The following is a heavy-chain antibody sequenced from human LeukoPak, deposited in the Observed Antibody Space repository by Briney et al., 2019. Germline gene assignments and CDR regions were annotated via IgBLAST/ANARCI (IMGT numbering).Heavy chain of an antibody. D-gene: IGHD5-12*01. CDR3: ATDDYSYFDY. J-gene: IGHJ4*02. CDR2: IIPILGIA. Sequence: SVKVSCKASGYTFTGYAISWVRQAPGQGLEWMGRIIPILGIANYAQKFQGRVTITADKSTSTAYMELSSLRSEDTAVYYRATDDYSYFDYWGQGTLVTVSS. CDR1: GYTFTGYA. V-gene: IGHV1-69*04.